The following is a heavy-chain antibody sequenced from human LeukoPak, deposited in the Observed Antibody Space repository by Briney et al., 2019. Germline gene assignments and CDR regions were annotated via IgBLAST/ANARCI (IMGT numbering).Heavy chain of an antibody. CDR2: ISWNSGSI. J-gene: IGHJ4*02. V-gene: IGHV3-9*01. Sequence: GGSLRLSCAASGFTFDDYAMHWVRQAPGKGLEWVSGISWNSGSIGYADSVKGRFTISRDNAKNSLYLQMNSLRAEDTAVYYCARDAGYGGTIFDYWGQGTLVTVSS. D-gene: IGHD4-23*01. CDR1: GFTFDDYA. CDR3: ARDAGYGGTIFDY.